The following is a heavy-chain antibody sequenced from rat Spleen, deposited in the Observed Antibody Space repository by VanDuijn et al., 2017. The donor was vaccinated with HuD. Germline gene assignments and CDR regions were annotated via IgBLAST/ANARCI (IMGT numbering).Heavy chain of an antibody. CDR3: ARLGYNSYFDY. Sequence: EVQLVASGGVLVQPGRSLKLSCAASGFPFSDYGMPWVRQGPTKGLEWVASISAVSGNTYYRDSVKGRFTITRDSAKSTPYLQMDSLRSEDTATYYCARLGYNSYFDYWGQGVMVTVSS. J-gene: IGHJ2*01. CDR2: ISAVSGNT. CDR1: GFPFSDYG. V-gene: IGHV5S13*01. D-gene: IGHD1-9*01.